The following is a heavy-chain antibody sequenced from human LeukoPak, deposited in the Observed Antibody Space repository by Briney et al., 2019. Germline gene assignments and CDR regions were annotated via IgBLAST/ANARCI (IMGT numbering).Heavy chain of an antibody. Sequence: GGSLRLSCAASGFTFSSYSMNWVRQAPGKGLEWASYISSSSSTIYYADSVKGRFTISRDNSKNTLYLQMNSLRAEDTAVYYCARSPAAASYYYYYMDVWGKGTTVTVSS. CDR2: ISSSSSTI. J-gene: IGHJ6*03. CDR3: ARSPAAASYYYYYMDV. V-gene: IGHV3-48*01. CDR1: GFTFSSYS. D-gene: IGHD2-2*01.